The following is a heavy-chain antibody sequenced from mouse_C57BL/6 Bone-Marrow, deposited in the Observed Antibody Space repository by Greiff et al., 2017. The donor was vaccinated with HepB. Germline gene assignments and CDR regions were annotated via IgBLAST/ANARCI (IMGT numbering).Heavy chain of an antibody. D-gene: IGHD1-1*01. CDR2: INYDGSST. CDR3: ARDRRATVVASLDV. CDR1: GFTFSDYY. Sequence: EVKLMESEGGLVQPGSSMKLSCTASGFTFSDYYMAWVRQVPEKGLEWVANINYDGSSTYYLDSLKSRFIISRDNAKNILYLQMSSLKSEDTATYYCARDRRATVVASLDVWGTGTTVTVSS. J-gene: IGHJ1*03. V-gene: IGHV5-16*01.